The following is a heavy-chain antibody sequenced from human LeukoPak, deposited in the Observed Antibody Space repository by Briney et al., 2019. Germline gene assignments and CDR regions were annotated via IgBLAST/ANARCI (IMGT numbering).Heavy chain of an antibody. V-gene: IGHV3-7*01. J-gene: IGHJ6*03. CDR1: GFTFSSYW. CDR3: ARDPSSAFTAMVISYMDV. Sequence: GGSLRLSCAASGFTFSSYWMSWVRQAPGKGLEWVANIKQEGSEKYYVDSVKGRFTISRDNSRNTLYLQMNSLRAEDTAVYYCARDPSSAFTAMVISYMDVWGKGTTVTVSS. D-gene: IGHD5-18*01. CDR2: IKQEGSEK.